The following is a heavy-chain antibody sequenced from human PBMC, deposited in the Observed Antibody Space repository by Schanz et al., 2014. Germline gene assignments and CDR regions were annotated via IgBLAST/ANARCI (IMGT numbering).Heavy chain of an antibody. CDR3: ARGGGPEDVFDI. V-gene: IGHV1-46*01. CDR1: GYTFTSDS. D-gene: IGHD5-12*01. CDR2: INPSGGST. J-gene: IGHJ3*02. Sequence: QVQLVQSGAEVKKPGASVKVSCKASGYTFTSDSMHWVRQAPGQGLEWMGMINPSGGSTTYAQKFQGRVTMTTDTSTSTSYMELTSLRFDDTAVYYCARGGGPEDVFDIWGQGTMVTVSS.